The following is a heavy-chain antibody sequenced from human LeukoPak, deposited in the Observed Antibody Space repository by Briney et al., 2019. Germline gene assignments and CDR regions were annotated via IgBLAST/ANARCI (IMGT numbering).Heavy chain of an antibody. Sequence: SETLSLTCTVSGGSISSYYWSWIRQPAGKGLEWIGRIYTSGSTNYNPSLKSRVTMSVDTSKNQFSLKLSSVTAADTAVYYCARGALIVVVVAATNWFDPWGQGTLVTVSS. CDR2: IYTSGST. J-gene: IGHJ5*02. CDR1: GGSISSYY. V-gene: IGHV4-4*07. D-gene: IGHD2-15*01. CDR3: ARGALIVVVVAATNWFDP.